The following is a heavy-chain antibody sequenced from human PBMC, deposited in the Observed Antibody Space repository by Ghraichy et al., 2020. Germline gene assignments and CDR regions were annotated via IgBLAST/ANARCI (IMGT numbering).Heavy chain of an antibody. CDR1: GFTFSSHW. Sequence: GGSLRLSCAASGFTFSSHWMPWVRQAPGKGLEWVATIKQDGSEKHFLDSVKGRFTISRDNAKSSLDLQMKSLRVEDTAVYYCVRGAGYYFDYWSQGTLVTVSS. D-gene: IGHD6-19*01. CDR3: VRGAGYYFDY. J-gene: IGHJ4*02. V-gene: IGHV3-7*02. CDR2: IKQDGSEK.